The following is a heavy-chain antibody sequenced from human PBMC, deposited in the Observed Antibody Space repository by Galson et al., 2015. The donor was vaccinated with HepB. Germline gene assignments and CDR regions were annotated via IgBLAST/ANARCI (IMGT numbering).Heavy chain of an antibody. V-gene: IGHV4-39*01. D-gene: IGHD6-13*01. CDR2: IYYSGST. J-gene: IGHJ3*02. CDR1: GGSISSSSYY. CDR3: ARHGEIAAAAHSKRGAFDI. Sequence: ETLSLTCTVSGGSISSSSYYWGWIRQPPGKGLEWIGSIYYSGSTYYNPSLKSRVTISVDTSKNQFSLKLSSVTAADTAVYYCARHGEIAAAAHSKRGAFDIWGQGTMVTVSS.